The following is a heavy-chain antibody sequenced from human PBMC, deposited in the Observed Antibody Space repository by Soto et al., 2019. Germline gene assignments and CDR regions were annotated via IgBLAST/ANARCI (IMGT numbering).Heavy chain of an antibody. V-gene: IGHV4-59*01. J-gene: IGHJ1*01. CDR2: IYYSGST. CDR3: ARDLIYFQH. D-gene: IGHD2-8*01. CDR1: GGSISSYY. Sequence: QVQLQESGPGLVKPSETLSLTCTVSGGSISSYYWSWIRQPPGKGLEWIGYIYYSGSTNYNPSLKSRVTISVDTSKNQFSLKLTSVTAADTAVYYCARDLIYFQHWGQGTLVTVSS.